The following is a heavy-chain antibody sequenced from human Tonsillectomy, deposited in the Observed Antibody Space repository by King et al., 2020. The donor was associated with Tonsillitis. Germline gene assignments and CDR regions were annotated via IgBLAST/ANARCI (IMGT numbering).Heavy chain of an antibody. CDR1: GDSISSSSNF. CDR2: IYTGGST. V-gene: IGHV4-61*02. D-gene: IGHD2-8*02. Sequence: QLKESGPGLVKPSQTLSLTCTVSGDSISSSSNFWSWIRQPAGKGLEWIGRIYTGGSTNYNPSLKSRVTISIDTSKNQFSLNLSSVTAADTAMYYCARAVVLTIWGQGTLVTVSS. CDR3: ARAVVLTI. J-gene: IGHJ4*02.